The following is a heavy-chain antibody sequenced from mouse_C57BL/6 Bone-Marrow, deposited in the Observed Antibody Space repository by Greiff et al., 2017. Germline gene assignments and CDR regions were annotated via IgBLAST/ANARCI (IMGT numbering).Heavy chain of an antibody. D-gene: IGHD1-1*01. J-gene: IGHJ1*03. CDR2: IDPSDSYT. CDR3: AREGLLRSYWYFDV. CDR1: GYTFTSYW. Sequence: VQLQQPGAELVMPGASVKLSCKASGYTFTSYWMHWVKQRPGQGLEWIGEIDPSDSYTNYNQKFKGKSTLTVDKSSSTAYMQLSSLTSEDSAVYYCAREGLLRSYWYFDVGGTGTTVTVSS. V-gene: IGHV1-69*01.